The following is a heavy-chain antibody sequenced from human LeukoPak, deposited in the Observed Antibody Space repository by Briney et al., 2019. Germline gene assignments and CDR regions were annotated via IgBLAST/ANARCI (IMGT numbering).Heavy chain of an antibody. D-gene: IGHD3-10*02. V-gene: IGHV3-7*01. CDR3: AELGITMIGGV. CDR1: GFTFNSYW. J-gene: IGHJ6*04. Sequence: GGSLRLSCAVSGFTFNSYWMNWVRQAPGKGLEWVANIKQDGSEKDYVDSVKGRFIISRDNAKNSLYLQMNSLRAEDTAVYYCAELGITMIGGVWGKGTTVTVSS. CDR2: IKQDGSEK.